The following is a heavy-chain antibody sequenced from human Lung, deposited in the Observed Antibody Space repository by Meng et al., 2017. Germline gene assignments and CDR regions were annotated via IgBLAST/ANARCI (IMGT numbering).Heavy chain of an antibody. J-gene: IGHJ4*02. D-gene: IGHD2-15*01. CDR2: IYRGGSI. CDR1: GFTVSTNY. CDR3: ASSGPYSNFDF. Sequence: GESLRLSCEVSGFTVSTNYMTWVRQAPGKGLEWVSVIYRGGSIHYADSVKGRFTISGDDSKNTLYLQLNRLRADDTALYFCASSGPYSNFDFWGQGTLVTVSS. V-gene: IGHV3-53*01.